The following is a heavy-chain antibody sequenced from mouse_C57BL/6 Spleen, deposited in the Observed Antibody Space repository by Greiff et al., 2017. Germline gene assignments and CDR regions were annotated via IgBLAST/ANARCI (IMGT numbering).Heavy chain of an antibody. V-gene: IGHV1-15*01. Sequence: VQLQESGAELVRPGASVTLSCKASGYTFTDYEMHWVKQTPVHGLEWIGAIDPETGGTAYNQKFKGKAILTADKSSSTAYMELRSLTSEDSAVYYCTREPITTVVAYYAMDYWGQGTSVTVSS. J-gene: IGHJ4*01. CDR1: GYTFTDYE. CDR3: TREPITTVVAYYAMDY. CDR2: IDPETGGT. D-gene: IGHD1-1*01.